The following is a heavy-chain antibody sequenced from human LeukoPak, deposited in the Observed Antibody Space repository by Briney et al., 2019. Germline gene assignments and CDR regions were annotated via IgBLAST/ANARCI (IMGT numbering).Heavy chain of an antibody. D-gene: IGHD3-22*01. V-gene: IGHV4-34*01. CDR3: ARGQWLHPTDAFDI. CDR1: GESFSGYY. CDR2: INHSGST. J-gene: IGHJ3*02. Sequence: SETLSLTCAVYGESFSGYYWSWIRQPPGKGLEWIGEINHSGSTNSNPSLKSRVTISVDTSKNQFSLKLSSVTAADTAVYYCARGQWLHPTDAFDIWGQGTMVTVSS.